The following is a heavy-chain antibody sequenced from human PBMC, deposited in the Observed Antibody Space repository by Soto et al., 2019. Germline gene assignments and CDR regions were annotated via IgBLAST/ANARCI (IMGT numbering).Heavy chain of an antibody. CDR2: ITGNGDTT. Sequence: GGSLRLSCTGSGFTFINTGMSWVRQAPGQGLEWVSAITGNGDTTYYADSVKGRFTISRDNSKSTLYLQMNSLRAEDAAVYYCAKIDGYFDYWGQGTLVTVSS. J-gene: IGHJ4*02. D-gene: IGHD3-22*01. CDR1: GFTFINTG. V-gene: IGHV3-23*01. CDR3: AKIDGYFDY.